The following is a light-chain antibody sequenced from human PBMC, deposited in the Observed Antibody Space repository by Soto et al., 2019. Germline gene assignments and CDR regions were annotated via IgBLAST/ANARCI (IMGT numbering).Light chain of an antibody. V-gene: IGLV1-44*01. Sequence: QSVLTRPPSESGTPGQRVTISSSGSSSNIGSNTVNWYQQLPGTAPKLIIYSNNQRPSGVSNRFSGSKSGNTAYLSISGLQAEEEAEDYCSSYTSGTTPYLFGTGTKVTVL. CDR3: SSYTSGTTPYL. CDR1: SSNIGSNT. J-gene: IGLJ1*01. CDR2: SNN.